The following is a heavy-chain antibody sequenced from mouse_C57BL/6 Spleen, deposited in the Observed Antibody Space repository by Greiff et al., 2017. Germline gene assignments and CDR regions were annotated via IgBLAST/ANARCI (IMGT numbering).Heavy chain of an antibody. J-gene: IGHJ2*01. CDR1: GYSITSGYY. Sequence: VQLQQSGPGLVKPSQSLSLTCSVTGYSITSGYYWNWIRQFPGNKLEWMGYISYDGSNNYNPYLKNRISITRDTSKNQFFLKLNSVTTEDTATYYCAREALRYFDYWGQGTTLTVSS. V-gene: IGHV3-6*01. CDR3: AREALRYFDY. CDR2: ISYDGSN.